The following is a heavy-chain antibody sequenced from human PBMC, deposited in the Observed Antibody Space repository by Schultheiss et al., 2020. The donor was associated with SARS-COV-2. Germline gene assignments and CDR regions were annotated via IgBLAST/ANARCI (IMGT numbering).Heavy chain of an antibody. CDR3: AKDGLTTPSYFYYGLDV. CDR2: IKQDGSEK. CDR1: GFTFSSYW. D-gene: IGHD3-22*01. V-gene: IGHV3-7*03. Sequence: GGSLRLSCAASGFTFSSYWMSWVRQAPGKGLEWVANIKQDGSEKYYVDSVKGRFTISRDNAKNSLYLQMNSLRAEDTAVYYCAKDGLTTPSYFYYGLDVWGQGTTVTVSS. J-gene: IGHJ6*02.